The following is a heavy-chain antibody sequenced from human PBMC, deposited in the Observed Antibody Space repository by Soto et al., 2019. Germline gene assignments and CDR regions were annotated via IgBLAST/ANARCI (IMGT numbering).Heavy chain of an antibody. J-gene: IGHJ6*02. CDR1: GGSVNNANYF. CDR3: ARDADYGGSRGGMDV. Sequence: QVRLEESGPGLVKPSETLSLICSVSGGSVNNANYFWNWIRHHPENGLEWIGYIYYSGSTRYNPSLKTRDTLSIDTSKHQFSLRLNSVTVADTAVYFCARDADYGGSRGGMDVWGRGTTVTVSS. V-gene: IGHV4-31*03. D-gene: IGHD4-17*01. CDR2: IYYSGST.